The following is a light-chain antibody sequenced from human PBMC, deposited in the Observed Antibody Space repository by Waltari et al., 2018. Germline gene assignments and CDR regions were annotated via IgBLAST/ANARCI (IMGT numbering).Light chain of an antibody. CDR2: DVS. CDR3: SSYTNTNTFVL. Sequence: QSALTQPASVSGSPGQSITISCIGTRTDIGAYTSVSWYQQYPGKAPKLMIFDVSKRPSGVSDRFSASKSANTASLTISGLQAEDEADYYCSSYTNTNTFVLFGGGTKVTVL. CDR1: RTDIGAYTS. J-gene: IGLJ2*01. V-gene: IGLV2-14*03.